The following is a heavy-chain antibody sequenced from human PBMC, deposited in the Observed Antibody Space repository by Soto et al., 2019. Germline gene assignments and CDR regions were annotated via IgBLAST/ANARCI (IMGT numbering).Heavy chain of an antibody. V-gene: IGHV3-23*01. Sequence: PVGSLRLSCAASGFTFSSYAMSWVRQAPGKGLEWVSAISGSGGSTYYADSVKGRFTISRDNSKNTLYLQMNSLRAEDTAVYYCASSSTAADSYYYGMDVWGQGTTVTVSS. CDR3: ASSSTAADSYYYGMDV. CDR1: GFTFSSYA. D-gene: IGHD6-13*01. J-gene: IGHJ6*02. CDR2: ISGSGGST.